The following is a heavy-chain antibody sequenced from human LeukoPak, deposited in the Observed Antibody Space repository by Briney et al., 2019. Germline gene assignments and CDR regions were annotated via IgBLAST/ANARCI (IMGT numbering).Heavy chain of an antibody. J-gene: IGHJ4*02. V-gene: IGHV3-7*01. CDR2: LKQDGSEK. Sequence: ETLSLTCAAYGGSFSGYYWSWVRQAPGKGLEWVANLKQDGSEKYYVDSVKGRFTISRDNAKNSLYLQMNSLRAEDTAVYYCARDGGMIVVNEGFDYWGQGTLVTVSS. D-gene: IGHD3-22*01. CDR1: GGSFSGYY. CDR3: ARDGGMIVVNEGFDY.